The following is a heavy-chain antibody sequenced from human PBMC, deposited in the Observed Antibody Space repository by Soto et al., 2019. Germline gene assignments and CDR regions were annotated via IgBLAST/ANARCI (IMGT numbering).Heavy chain of an antibody. Sequence: QVQLVESGGGVVQPGGSLRLSCAASGFKFSNYGMHWVRQAPGKGLEWVAIIWYDGNKKYYADSVKGRFTISRDNSNNSLYLQMSSLRAEDSAVYYCARDGVPLFLIPSELYNWGQGTLVTVSS. V-gene: IGHV3-33*01. CDR1: GFKFSNYG. CDR3: ARDGVPLFLIPSELYN. J-gene: IGHJ4*02. D-gene: IGHD3-3*01. CDR2: IWYDGNKK.